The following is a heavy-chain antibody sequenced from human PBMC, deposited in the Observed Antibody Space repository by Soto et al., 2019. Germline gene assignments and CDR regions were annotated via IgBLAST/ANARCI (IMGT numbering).Heavy chain of an antibody. CDR1: GGSISSGDYY. CDR3: ARARGARYFDY. CDR2: VYYSGST. D-gene: IGHD2-15*01. J-gene: IGHJ4*02. V-gene: IGHV4-30-4*01. Sequence: SETLSLTCTVSGGSISSGDYYWRRIRQPPGKGLEWIGYVYYSGSTYYNPSLKSRVTISVDTSKNQFSLKLSSVTAADTAVYYCARARGARYFDYWGQGTLVTVS.